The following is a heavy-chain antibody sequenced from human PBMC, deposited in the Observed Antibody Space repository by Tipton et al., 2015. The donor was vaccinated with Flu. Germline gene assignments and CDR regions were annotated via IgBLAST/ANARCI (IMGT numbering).Heavy chain of an antibody. Sequence: LRLSCSVSGGSIRSSSDYWGWVRQPPGKGLEWIGSIYYSGSTYYNPSLKSRVTISEDTSKNQFSLELISVTAADTAVYYCARVQGGYYGSESYDTWGQGMLVTVSS. CDR2: IYYSGST. V-gene: IGHV4-39*07. D-gene: IGHD3-10*01. CDR1: GGSIRSSSDY. CDR3: ARVQGGYYGSESYDT. J-gene: IGHJ5*02.